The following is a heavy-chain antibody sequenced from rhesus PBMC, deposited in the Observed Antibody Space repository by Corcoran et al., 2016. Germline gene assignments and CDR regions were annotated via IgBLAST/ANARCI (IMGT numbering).Heavy chain of an antibody. CDR2: VNPETGGT. J-gene: IGHJ5-2*02. CDR3: VRSLDV. V-gene: IGHV1-138*01. Sequence: QVQLVQSGAEVKKPGPSVKVTCKASGYSFTYNHMHWGRQAPGQGLEWMGEVNPETGGTYYAQKCQGRVTMTRDTSTSTAYMELSSLRSEDTAVYYCVRSLDVWGRGVLVTVSS. CDR1: GYSFTYNH.